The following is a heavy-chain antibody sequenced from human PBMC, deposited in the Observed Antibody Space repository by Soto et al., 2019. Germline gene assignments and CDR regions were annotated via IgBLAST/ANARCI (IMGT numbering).Heavy chain of an antibody. J-gene: IGHJ4*02. CDR2: ITASSSYI. CDR1: GFTFSDYS. D-gene: IGHD1-1*01. V-gene: IGHV3-21*01. CDR3: ARDRTGTPPDVFDY. Sequence: EVQLVESGGGLVKPGGSLRLSCAASGFTFSDYSMNWVRQAPGKGLEWVASITASSSYIHYADSVKGRFTITRDNAKNSLYLQMSSLRVDDTAFYYCARDRTGTPPDVFDYWGQGTLVTVSS.